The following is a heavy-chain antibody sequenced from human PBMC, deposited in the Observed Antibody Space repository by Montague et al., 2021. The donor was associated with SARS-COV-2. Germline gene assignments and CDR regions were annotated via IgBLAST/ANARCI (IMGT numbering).Heavy chain of an antibody. CDR2: IYWDDDK. J-gene: IGHJ5*02. CDR3: ARKRVVIGSNSFDP. CDR1: GSSLSTSGVG. V-gene: IGHV2-5*02. D-gene: IGHD3-3*01. Sequence: PALGKPTQTLTLTCTLSGSSLSTSGVGVGWIRQPPGKALEWLARIYWDDDKCYSPSLKSRLTITKDTSKNQVVLTMTNMDPVDTATYYCARKRVVIGSNSFDPWGQGTMVTVSS.